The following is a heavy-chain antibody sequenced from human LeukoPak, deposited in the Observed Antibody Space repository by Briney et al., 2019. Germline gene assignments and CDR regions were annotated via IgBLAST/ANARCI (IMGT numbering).Heavy chain of an antibody. CDR2: ISSSGSTI. D-gene: IGHD1-26*01. CDR1: GFTFSSYE. CDR3: VRDFGHWELNGGYYFDY. V-gene: IGHV3-48*03. J-gene: IGHJ4*02. Sequence: GGSLRLSCAASGFTFSSYEMNWVRQAPGKGLEWVSYISSSGSTIYYADSVKGRFTIPRDNAKNSLYLQMNSLRAEDTAVYYCVRDFGHWELNGGYYFDYWGQGTLVTVSS.